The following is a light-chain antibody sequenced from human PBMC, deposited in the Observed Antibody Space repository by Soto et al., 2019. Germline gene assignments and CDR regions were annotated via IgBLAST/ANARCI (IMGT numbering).Light chain of an antibody. CDR2: GAF. CDR1: QSVSSN. CDR3: QQRSNWPLT. V-gene: IGKV3-11*01. Sequence: IVMTQSPVTLSVSPGERVTLSCRASQSVSSNLAWYQQKPGQAPSLLIYGAFTRATGIPARFSGSGSGSDFTLTISSLEPEDFAVYYCQQRSNWPLTFGGGTKVDIK. J-gene: IGKJ4*01.